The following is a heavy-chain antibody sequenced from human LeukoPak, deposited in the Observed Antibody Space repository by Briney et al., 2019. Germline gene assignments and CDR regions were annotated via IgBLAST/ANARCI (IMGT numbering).Heavy chain of an antibody. CDR1: GFTFSSYA. CDR2: ISYDGSNK. CDR3: ARDYYDSSGYTPGDAFDI. V-gene: IGHV3-30-3*01. Sequence: PGGSLRLSCAASGFTFSSYAMHWVRQAPGKGLEWVAVISYDGSNKYYADSVKGRFTISRDNSKNTLYLQMNSLRAEDTAVYYCARDYYDSSGYTPGDAFDIWGQGTMVTVSS. D-gene: IGHD3-22*01. J-gene: IGHJ3*02.